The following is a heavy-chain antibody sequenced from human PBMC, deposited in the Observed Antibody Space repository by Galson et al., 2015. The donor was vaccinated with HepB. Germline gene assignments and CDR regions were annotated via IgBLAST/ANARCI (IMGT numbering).Heavy chain of an antibody. J-gene: IGHJ4*02. CDR2: IYYSGST. V-gene: IGHV4-59*08. CDR1: GGSISNYY. CDR3: ARHRLKGYSGYDYLFDY. D-gene: IGHD5-12*01. Sequence: ETLSLTCTISGGSISNYYWSWIRQPPGKGLEWTGYIYYSGSTNYNPSLKSRVTISVDTSKNQFSLKLSSVTAADTAVFYCARHRLKGYSGYDYLFDYWGQGILVTVSS.